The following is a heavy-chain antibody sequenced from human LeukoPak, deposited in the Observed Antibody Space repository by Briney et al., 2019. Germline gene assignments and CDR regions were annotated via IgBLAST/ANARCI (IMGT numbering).Heavy chain of an antibody. V-gene: IGHV4-34*01. Sequence: SETLSLTCAVYVGSFSDYYWNWIRHPPGKGLEWIGEINLTVGTNYTPSLKSRVTISVDSSKNQFSLKLSSVTAADTAVYYCARVYDSNRSGYFDFWGQGTPVTVSS. D-gene: IGHD3-22*01. CDR3: ARVYDSNRSGYFDF. CDR1: VGSFSDYY. CDR2: INLTVGT. J-gene: IGHJ4*02.